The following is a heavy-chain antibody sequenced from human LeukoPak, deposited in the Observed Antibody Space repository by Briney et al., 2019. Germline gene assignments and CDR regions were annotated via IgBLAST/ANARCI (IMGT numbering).Heavy chain of an antibody. CDR1: GFTFTKYW. CDR3: ARGLDCRSTSCYLHN. Sequence: PGGSLRLSCAASGFTFTKYWMTWVRQAPGKGLEWVANIKQDGSEKFYVDSVKGRFTISRDNAKNSLDLQINSLGAEDTAVYYCARGLDCRSTSCYLHNWGQGTLVTVSS. J-gene: IGHJ4*02. CDR2: IKQDGSEK. V-gene: IGHV3-7*01. D-gene: IGHD2-2*01.